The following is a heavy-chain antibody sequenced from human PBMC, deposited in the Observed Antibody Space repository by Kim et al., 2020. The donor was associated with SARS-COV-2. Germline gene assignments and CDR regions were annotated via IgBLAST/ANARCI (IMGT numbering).Heavy chain of an antibody. CDR2: IWYDGSNK. J-gene: IGHJ4*02. V-gene: IGHV3-33*01. CDR3: AREGSGWGSYFDY. CDR1: GFTFSSYG. D-gene: IGHD6-19*01. Sequence: GGSLRLSCAASGFTFSSYGMHWVRQAPGKGLEWVAVIWYDGSNKYYADSVKGRFTISRDNSKNTLYLQMNSLRAEDTAVYYCAREGSGWGSYFDYWGQGTLVTVSS.